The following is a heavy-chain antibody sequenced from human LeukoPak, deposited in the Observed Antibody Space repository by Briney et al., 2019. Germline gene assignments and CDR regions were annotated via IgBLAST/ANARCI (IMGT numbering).Heavy chain of an antibody. CDR2: ISAYNGNT. Sequence: ASVKVSCKASGYTFTSYGISWVRQAPGQGLEWMGWISAYNGNTNYAQKLQGRVTVTTDTSTSTAYMELRSLRSDDTAVYYCARDLTRRYCSSTSCYYPTGGYWGQGTLVTVSS. V-gene: IGHV1-18*01. J-gene: IGHJ4*02. CDR3: ARDLTRRYCSSTSCYYPTGGY. CDR1: GYTFTSYG. D-gene: IGHD2-2*01.